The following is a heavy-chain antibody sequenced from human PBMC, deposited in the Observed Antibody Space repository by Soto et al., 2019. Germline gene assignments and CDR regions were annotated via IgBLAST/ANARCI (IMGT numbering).Heavy chain of an antibody. V-gene: IGHV1-8*01. CDR3: AREIAARPFRGYSYYRMXV. D-gene: IGHD6-6*01. J-gene: IGHJ6*02. CDR1: GYTFTSYD. CDR2: MNPNSGNT. Sequence: ASVKVSCKASGYTFTSYDINWVRQATGQGLEWMGWMNPNSGNTGYAQKFQGRVTMTRNTSISTAYMELSSLRSEDTAVYYCAREIAARPFRGYSYYRMXVWGQGTTVTVSS.